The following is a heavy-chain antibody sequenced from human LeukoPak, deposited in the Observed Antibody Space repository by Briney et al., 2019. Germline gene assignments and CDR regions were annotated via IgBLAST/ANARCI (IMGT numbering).Heavy chain of an antibody. Sequence: ASVRVSCTASGYTFTGYYMHWVRQAPGQGLEWMGWINPNSGGTNYAQKFQGRVTMTRDTSISTAYMELSSLRSDDTAVYYCAREPAVAGGTDAFGVWGQGTMVTVSS. D-gene: IGHD6-19*01. CDR2: INPNSGGT. CDR1: GYTFTGYY. CDR3: AREPAVAGGTDAFGV. V-gene: IGHV1-2*02. J-gene: IGHJ3*01.